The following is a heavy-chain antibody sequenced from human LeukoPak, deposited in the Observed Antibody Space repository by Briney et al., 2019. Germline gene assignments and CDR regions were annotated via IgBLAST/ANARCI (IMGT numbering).Heavy chain of an antibody. J-gene: IGHJ4*02. D-gene: IGHD1-26*01. CDR3: AKDVQRGSSPTDY. Sequence: PGGSLRLSCAASGFTFSNYGIHWVRQAPDKGLEWVAVISYDGSHKYYADSVKGRFTISRDNSKNTLYLQMNSLRAEDTAVYYCAKDVQRGSSPTDYWGQGTLVTVSS. V-gene: IGHV3-30*18. CDR1: GFTFSNYG. CDR2: ISYDGSHK.